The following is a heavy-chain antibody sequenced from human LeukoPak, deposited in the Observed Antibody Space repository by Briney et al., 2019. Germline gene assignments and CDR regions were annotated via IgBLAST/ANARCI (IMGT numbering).Heavy chain of an antibody. V-gene: IGHV1-69*05. CDR3: ARLLGTLGAFDI. CDR1: GGTFSSYA. CDR2: IIPIFGTA. J-gene: IGHJ3*02. D-gene: IGHD2/OR15-2a*01. Sequence: ASVKVSRKASGGTFSSYAISWVRQAPGQGLEWMGGIIPIFGTANYAQKFQGRVTITTDESTSTAYMELSSLRSEDTAVYYCARLLGTLGAFDIWGQGTMVTVSS.